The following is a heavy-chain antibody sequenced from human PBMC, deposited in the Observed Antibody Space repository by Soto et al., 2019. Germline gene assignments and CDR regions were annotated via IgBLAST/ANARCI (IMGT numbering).Heavy chain of an antibody. CDR2: IIPVLGVT. CDR1: GSTFSSYT. J-gene: IGHJ6*02. Sequence: QVQLVQSGAEVKKPGSSVRVSCQASGSTFSSYTVSWVRQAPGQGLEWMGRIIPVLGVTNYAPKFKGRDTITADKSKTTAYMELSSLSSGDTAVYYCARRRYCGADCYSKYYYGMDVWGQGTSVTVSS. V-gene: IGHV1-69*02. CDR3: ARRRYCGADCYSKYYYGMDV. D-gene: IGHD2-21*02.